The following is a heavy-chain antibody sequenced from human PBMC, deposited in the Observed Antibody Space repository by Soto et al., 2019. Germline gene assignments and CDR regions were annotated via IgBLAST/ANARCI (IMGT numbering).Heavy chain of an antibody. J-gene: IGHJ5*02. CDR2: IYWDDDK. Sequence: QITLKESGPPLVKPTQPLTLTCTFSGFSLTTRGVGVGWIRQPRGKALECLALIYWDDDKRYSPSLQSRLSITNDTSKNHVVLTMTNVDPVDTATYYCAHIPNYYQYDWFDPWGQGTLVSVSS. CDR3: AHIPNYYQYDWFDP. V-gene: IGHV2-5*02. D-gene: IGHD3-16*01. CDR1: GFSLTTRGVG.